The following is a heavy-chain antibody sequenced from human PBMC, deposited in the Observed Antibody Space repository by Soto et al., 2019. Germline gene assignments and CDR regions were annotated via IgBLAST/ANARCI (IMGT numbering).Heavy chain of an antibody. D-gene: IGHD6-13*01. V-gene: IGHV1-69*08. J-gene: IGHJ4*02. CDR3: SRDTGIAAAGVGNY. CDR2: IIPILGIA. CDR1: GGTFSSYT. Sequence: QVQLVQSGAEVKKPGSSVKVSCKASGGTFSSYTISWVRQAPGQGLEWMGRIIPILGIANYAQKFQGRVTITADKSTSTAYMELSSLRSEDTAVYYCSRDTGIAAAGVGNYCGQGTLVTVSS.